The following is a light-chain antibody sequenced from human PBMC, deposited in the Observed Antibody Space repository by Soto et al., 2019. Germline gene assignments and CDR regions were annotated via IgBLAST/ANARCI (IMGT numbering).Light chain of an antibody. Sequence: QSVMPQPPSASGSPGHSFTISCTGTSSDVGGYNYVSWYQQHPGKAPKLVIYEVSKRPSGVPDRFSGSKSGNTASLTVSGLQAEDEADYSCSSYAGSKNFDVFGTGTKVTVL. J-gene: IGLJ1*01. CDR3: SSYAGSKNFDV. V-gene: IGLV2-8*01. CDR1: SSDVGGYNY. CDR2: EVS.